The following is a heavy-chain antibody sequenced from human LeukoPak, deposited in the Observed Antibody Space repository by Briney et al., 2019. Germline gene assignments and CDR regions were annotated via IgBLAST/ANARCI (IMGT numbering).Heavy chain of an antibody. V-gene: IGHV4-39*01. CDR1: GGSISSSSYY. CDR2: IYYSGST. J-gene: IGHJ5*02. Sequence: SETLSLTCTVSGGSISSSSYYWGWIRQPPGKGLEWIGSIYYSGSTYYNPSLKSRVTISVDTSKNQFSLKLSSVTAADTAVYYCARRYFDTSGNWFDPWGQGTLVTVSS. D-gene: IGHD3-22*01. CDR3: ARRYFDTSGNWFDP.